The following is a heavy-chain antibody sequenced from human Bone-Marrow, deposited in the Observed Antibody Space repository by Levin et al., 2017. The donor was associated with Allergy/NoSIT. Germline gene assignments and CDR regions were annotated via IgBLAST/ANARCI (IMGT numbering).Heavy chain of an antibody. CDR2: ISWDGGST. V-gene: IGHV3-43D*03. D-gene: IGHD3-22*01. J-gene: IGHJ4*02. Sequence: LSLTCAASGFTFDDYAMHWVRQAPGKGLEWVSLISWDGGSTYYADSVKGRFTISRDNSKNSLYLQMNSLRAEDTALYYCAKDKGDSSGYYIFDYWGQGTLVTVSS. CDR3: AKDKGDSSGYYIFDY. CDR1: GFTFDDYA.